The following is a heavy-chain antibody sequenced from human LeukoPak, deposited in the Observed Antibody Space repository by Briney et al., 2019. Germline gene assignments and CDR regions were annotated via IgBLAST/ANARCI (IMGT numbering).Heavy chain of an antibody. Sequence: AGGSLRLSCAASGFTFSQYSMTWVRQAPGKGLEWVSVIYSGGSTYYADSVKGRFTISRDNSKNTLYLQMNSLRAEDTAVYYCATRVSTSRSFDYWGQGTLVTVSS. CDR3: ATRVSTSRSFDY. CDR1: GFTFSQYS. CDR2: IYSGGST. V-gene: IGHV3-53*01. J-gene: IGHJ4*02.